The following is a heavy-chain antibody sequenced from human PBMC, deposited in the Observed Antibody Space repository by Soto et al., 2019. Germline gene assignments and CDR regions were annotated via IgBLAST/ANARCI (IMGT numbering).Heavy chain of an antibody. D-gene: IGHD2-21*02. Sequence: LRLSFAASGFTFSGYEMNWVRQAPGKGLEWVSSISSRSDTYYADSVKGRFTISRDNAKNSVSLQMDSLRAEDAAVYYCAREETAWPLAYGLDVWGQGTTVTVSS. J-gene: IGHJ6*02. CDR3: AREETAWPLAYGLDV. V-gene: IGHV3-21*01. CDR2: ISSRSDT. CDR1: GFTFSGYE.